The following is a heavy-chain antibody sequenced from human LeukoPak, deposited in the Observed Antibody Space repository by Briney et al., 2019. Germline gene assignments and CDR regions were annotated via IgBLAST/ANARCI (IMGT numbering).Heavy chain of an antibody. Sequence: GRSLRLSCAASGFTFSSYGMHWVRQAPGKGLEWVAVIWYGGTNKYYGDSVKGRFTISRDNSKNTVFLQMNSLRAEDTAVYYCARAAYDSSGYLTLWGQGTLVTVSS. J-gene: IGHJ4*02. CDR1: GFTFSSYG. D-gene: IGHD3-22*01. CDR3: ARAAYDSSGYLTL. V-gene: IGHV3-33*01. CDR2: IWYGGTNK.